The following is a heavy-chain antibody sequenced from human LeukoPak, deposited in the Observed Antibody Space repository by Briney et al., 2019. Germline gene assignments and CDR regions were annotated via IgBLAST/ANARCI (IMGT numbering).Heavy chain of an antibody. CDR2: IYHSGST. J-gene: IGHJ4*02. CDR3: AGAPTGAPYYFDY. V-gene: IGHV4-30-2*01. D-gene: IGHD7-27*01. CDR1: GGSISSGGYS. Sequence: PSETLSLTCAVSGGSISSGGYSWSWIRQPPGTGLEWIGYIYHSGSTYYNPSLKSRVTISVDRSKNQFSLKLSSVTAADTAVYYCAGAPTGAPYYFDYWGQGTLVTVSS.